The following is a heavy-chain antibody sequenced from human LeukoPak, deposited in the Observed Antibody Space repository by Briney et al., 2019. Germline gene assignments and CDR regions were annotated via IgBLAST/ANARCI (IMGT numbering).Heavy chain of an antibody. J-gene: IGHJ4*02. V-gene: IGHV3-11*06. CDR3: ARGRLSSGWYDD. Sequence: GGSLRLSCAASGFIFTDYYMSWVRQAPGKGLEWVSFIDSGSTSTKYADSVKGRFSISRDNAKNTLYLHMNSLRAEDTAVYYCARGRLSSGWYDDWGQGTLVTVSS. D-gene: IGHD6-19*01. CDR1: GFIFTDYY. CDR2: IDSGSTST.